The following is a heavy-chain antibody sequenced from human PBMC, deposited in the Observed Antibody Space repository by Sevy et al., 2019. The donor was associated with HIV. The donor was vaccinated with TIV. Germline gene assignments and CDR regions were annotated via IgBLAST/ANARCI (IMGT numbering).Heavy chain of an antibody. V-gene: IGHV3-23*01. CDR1: GFTFSSYA. Sequence: GGSLRLSCAASGFTFSSYAISWVRQAPGKGLEWVSAISGSGGSTYYADSVKGRFTISRDNSKNTLYLQMNSLRAEDTAVDTAVYYCAKIGDSSGYYYSAFDIWGQGTMVTVSS. J-gene: IGHJ3*02. D-gene: IGHD3-22*01. CDR3: AKIGDSSGYYYSAFDI. CDR2: ISGSGGST.